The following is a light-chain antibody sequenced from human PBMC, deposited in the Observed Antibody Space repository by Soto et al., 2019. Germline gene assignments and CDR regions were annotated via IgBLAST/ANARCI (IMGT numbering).Light chain of an antibody. Sequence: EIVMTQSPATLSVSPGERASLSCRASQSVGSNLAWYQQTAGQAPRLLIYGASTRATCIPARFSGSGSGTEFTLTISSLQSEDFAVYSCQQYTNWPYTFGQGTKLEIK. CDR1: QSVGSN. V-gene: IGKV3-15*01. CDR2: GAS. CDR3: QQYTNWPYT. J-gene: IGKJ2*01.